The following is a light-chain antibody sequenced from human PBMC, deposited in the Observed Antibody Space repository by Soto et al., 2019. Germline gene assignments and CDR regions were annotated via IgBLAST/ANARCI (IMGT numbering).Light chain of an antibody. CDR3: QSYDSSLSGYV. J-gene: IGLJ1*01. Sequence: QSALTQPPSVSGAPGQRVTISCTGSSSNIGAGYDVHWYQQLPGTAPKLLIYGNSNRPSGVPDRFSGSKSGTSAPLAITGLQAEDEADYYCQSYDSSLSGYVFGTGTKVPS. V-gene: IGLV1-40*01. CDR2: GNS. CDR1: SSNIGAGYD.